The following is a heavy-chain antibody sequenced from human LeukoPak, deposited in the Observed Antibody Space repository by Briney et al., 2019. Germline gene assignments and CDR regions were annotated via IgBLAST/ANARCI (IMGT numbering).Heavy chain of an antibody. D-gene: IGHD6-19*01. J-gene: IGHJ4*02. V-gene: IGHV3-30*02. CDR3: AKDLDGSSGWPTLDY. CDR2: IRYDGSNK. Sequence: PEGSLRLSCAASGFTFSSYGMHWVRQAPGKGLEWVAFIRYDGSNKYYADSVKGRFTISRDNSKNTLYLQMNSLRAEDTAVYYCAKDLDGSSGWPTLDYWGQGTLVTVSS. CDR1: GFTFSSYG.